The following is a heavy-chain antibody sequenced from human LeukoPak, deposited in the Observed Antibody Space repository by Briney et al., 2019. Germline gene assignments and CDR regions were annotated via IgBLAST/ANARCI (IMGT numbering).Heavy chain of an antibody. CDR3: ARGGVGTIFGVVITA. D-gene: IGHD3-3*01. CDR1: GFTFSSYS. CDR2: ISSSSSYI. V-gene: IGHV3-21*01. J-gene: IGHJ5*02. Sequence: GGSLRLSCAASGFTFSSYSMNWDRQAPGKGLEWVSSISSSSSYIYYADSAKGRFTISRDNAKNSLYLQMNSLRAEDTAVYYCARGGVGTIFGVVITAWGQGTLVTVSS.